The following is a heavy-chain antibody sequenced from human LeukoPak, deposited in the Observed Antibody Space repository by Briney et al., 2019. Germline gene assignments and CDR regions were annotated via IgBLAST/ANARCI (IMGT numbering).Heavy chain of an antibody. CDR1: GFTFSDYY. J-gene: IGHJ4*02. Sequence: GGSLRLSCAASGFTFSDYYMSWIRQAPGKGLDWVSYISSSSSYTNYAGSVKGRFTISRDNAKNSLYLQMNSLRAEDAAVYYCARASYDSSGYYYTDYWGQGTLVTVSS. CDR2: ISSSSSYT. CDR3: ARASYDSSGYYYTDY. V-gene: IGHV3-11*06. D-gene: IGHD3-22*01.